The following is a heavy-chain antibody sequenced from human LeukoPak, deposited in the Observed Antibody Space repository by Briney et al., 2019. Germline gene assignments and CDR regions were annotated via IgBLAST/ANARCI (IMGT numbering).Heavy chain of an antibody. V-gene: IGHV3-48*03. J-gene: IGHJ4*02. CDR3: ARNPSRVGIDY. CDR1: GFTFSSYE. Sequence: GGSLRLSCAASGFTFSSYEMNWVRQAPGKGLEWVSYISSSGSTIYYADSVKGRFTTSRDNAKNSLYLQVNSLRDEDTAVYYCARNPSRVGIDYWGQVTLATFSS. D-gene: IGHD1-26*01. CDR2: ISSSGSTI.